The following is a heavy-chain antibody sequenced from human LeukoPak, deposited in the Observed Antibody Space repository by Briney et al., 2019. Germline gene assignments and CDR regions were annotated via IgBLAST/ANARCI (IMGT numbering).Heavy chain of an antibody. CDR3: ARHGGTWLFDY. CDR1: GGSLTSDY. J-gene: IGHJ4*02. CDR2: IHYSGYI. Sequence: SETLSLTCTVSGGSLTSDYWSWLRQPPEKGLEWIAYIHYSGYIKYNPSLRGRGTISLDTSKNHFSLRLRSMTAADTAVYYCARHGGTWLFDYWGQGTLVTVSS. V-gene: IGHV4-59*08. D-gene: IGHD1/OR15-1a*01.